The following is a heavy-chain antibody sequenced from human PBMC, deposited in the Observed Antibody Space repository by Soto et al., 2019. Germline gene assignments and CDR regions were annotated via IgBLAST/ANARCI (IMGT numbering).Heavy chain of an antibody. D-gene: IGHD3-10*01. CDR3: ALSYGSGSYNPFDY. CDR2: IIPILHIA. V-gene: IGHV1-69*02. J-gene: IGHJ4*02. CDR1: GGTFSSYT. Sequence: QVQLVQSGAEVKKPGSSVKVSCKASGGTFSSYTVSWVRQAPGQGLEWMGRIIPILHIANYAQKFQGRVTITADKSTSTAYMELSSLRSEDTAVYYCALSYGSGSYNPFDYWGQGTLVTVSS.